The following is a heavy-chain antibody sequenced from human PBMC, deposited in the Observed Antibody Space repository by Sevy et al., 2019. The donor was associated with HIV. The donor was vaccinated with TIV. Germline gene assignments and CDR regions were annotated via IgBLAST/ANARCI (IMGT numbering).Heavy chain of an antibody. D-gene: IGHD3-22*01. Sequence: GGSLRLSCAASGFTFSSYSMNWVRQAPGKGLEWVSYISSSSSTIYYADSVKGRFTISRDNAKNSLYLQMNSLRDEDTAVYDCARDGPPAYYYDSSGIGGDAFDIWGQGTMVTVSS. CDR3: ARDGPPAYYYDSSGIGGDAFDI. J-gene: IGHJ3*02. CDR2: ISSSSSTI. CDR1: GFTFSSYS. V-gene: IGHV3-48*02.